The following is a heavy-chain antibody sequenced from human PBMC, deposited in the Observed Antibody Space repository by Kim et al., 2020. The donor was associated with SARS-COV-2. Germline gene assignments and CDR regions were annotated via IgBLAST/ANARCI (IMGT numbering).Heavy chain of an antibody. Sequence: ASVKVSCKASGYTFTSYAMNWVRQAPGQGLEWMGWINTNTGNPTYAQGFTGRFVFSLDTSVSTAYLQISSLKAEDTAVYYCARGTSGWYLDSVGMDVWGQGTTVTVSS. CDR2: INTNTGNP. V-gene: IGHV7-4-1*02. J-gene: IGHJ6*02. CDR3: ARGTSGWYLDSVGMDV. D-gene: IGHD6-19*01. CDR1: GYTFTSYA.